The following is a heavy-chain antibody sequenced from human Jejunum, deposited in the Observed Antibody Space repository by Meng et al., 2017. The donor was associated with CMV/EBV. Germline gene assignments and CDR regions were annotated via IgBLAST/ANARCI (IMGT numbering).Heavy chain of an antibody. J-gene: IGHJ4*02. Sequence: AFAYGFTGAWVAWVRQMPGTGLEWMGLIYPGDSDTRSSPSFQGHVTISVDKSIATAYLQWSSLRASDTAMYYCARYRDSSSYFDHWGQATLVTVSS. CDR1: AYGFTGAW. D-gene: IGHD5-12*01. CDR3: ARYRDSSSYFDH. V-gene: IGHV5-51*01. CDR2: IYPGDSDT.